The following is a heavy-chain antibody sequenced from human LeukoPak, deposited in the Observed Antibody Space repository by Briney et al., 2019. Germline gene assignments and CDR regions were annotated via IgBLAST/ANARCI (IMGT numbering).Heavy chain of an antibody. CDR3: ARVDSYCSGEGCYYYYGMDV. CDR1: GITFRSYA. CDR2: IWYDGSNK. J-gene: IGHJ6*02. Sequence: GGSLRLSCAASGITFRSYAMNWVRQAPGKGLEWVAVIWYDGSNKYYADSVKGRFTISRDNSKNTLYLQMNSLRAENTAVYYCARVDSYCSGEGCYYYYGMDVWGQGTTVTVSS. D-gene: IGHD2-15*01. V-gene: IGHV3-33*08.